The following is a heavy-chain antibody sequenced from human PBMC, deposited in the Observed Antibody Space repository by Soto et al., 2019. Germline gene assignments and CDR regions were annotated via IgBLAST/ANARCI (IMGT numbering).Heavy chain of an antibody. V-gene: IGHV3-30-3*01. J-gene: IGHJ4*02. Sequence: PGGSLILSCAASGFTFSSYAMHWVRQAPGKGLEWVAVISYDGSNKYYADSVKGRFTISRDNSKNTLYLQMNSLRAEDTAVYYCARDLVDYWGQGTLVTVSS. CDR2: ISYDGSNK. CDR1: GFTFSSYA. CDR3: ARDLVDY.